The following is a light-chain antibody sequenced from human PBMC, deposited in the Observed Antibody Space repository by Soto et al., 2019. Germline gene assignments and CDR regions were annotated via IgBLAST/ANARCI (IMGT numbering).Light chain of an antibody. CDR2: EGT. CDR3: CSYAGSTTSVM. V-gene: IGLV2-23*01. Sequence: QSALTQPASVSGSPGQSITISCTGTSSDVGSHNLVSWYQQHPGKAPKFIIYEGTKRPSGVSNRFSGSKSGNTASLTISELQAEDEADYYCCSYAGSTTSVMFGKGTKLTVL. J-gene: IGLJ3*02. CDR1: SSDVGSHNL.